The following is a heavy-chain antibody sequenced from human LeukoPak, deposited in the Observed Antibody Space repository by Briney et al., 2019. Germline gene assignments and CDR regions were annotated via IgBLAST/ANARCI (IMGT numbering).Heavy chain of an antibody. J-gene: IGHJ4*02. CDR1: GFTFSSYG. V-gene: IGHV3-30*03. Sequence: GGSLRLSCAASGFTFSSYGMHWVRQAPGKGLEWVAVISYDGSNKYYADSVKGRFTISRDNSKNTLYLQMNSLRAEDTAVYYCARDRWTYYYDSSGYYMDYWGQGTLVTVSS. CDR3: ARDRWTYYYDSSGYYMDY. D-gene: IGHD3-22*01. CDR2: ISYDGSNK.